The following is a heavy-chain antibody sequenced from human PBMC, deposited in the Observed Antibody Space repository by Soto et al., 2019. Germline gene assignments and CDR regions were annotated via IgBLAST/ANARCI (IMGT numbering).Heavy chain of an antibody. V-gene: IGHV3-15*07. CDR1: GFTFSNAW. D-gene: IGHD2-2*01. J-gene: IGHJ4*02. CDR2: IKSKTDGGTT. Sequence: GVSLRLSCAASGFTFSNAWMNWVRQAPGKGLEWVGRIKSKTDGGTTDYAAPVKGRFTISRDDSKNMLYLQMNSLKTEDTAVYYCATRDCSSPSWYSVFDYWGQGTLVTVSS. CDR3: ATRDCSSPSWYSVFDY.